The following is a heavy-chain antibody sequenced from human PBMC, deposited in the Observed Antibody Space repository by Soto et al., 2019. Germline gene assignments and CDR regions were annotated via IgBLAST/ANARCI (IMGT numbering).Heavy chain of an antibody. V-gene: IGHV4-30-2*01. D-gene: IGHD5-12*01. CDR3: ARGGGYDPFDY. Sequence: SETLSLTCTLSGASITYGGYSWSWIRQPPGKDLEWLGYISHLESTFYNPSFQSRLTLSIDRSKNQFSLKLASMTAADTAIYYCARGGGYDPFDYWGQGTLVTVSS. CDR1: GASITYGGYS. CDR2: ISHLEST. J-gene: IGHJ4*02.